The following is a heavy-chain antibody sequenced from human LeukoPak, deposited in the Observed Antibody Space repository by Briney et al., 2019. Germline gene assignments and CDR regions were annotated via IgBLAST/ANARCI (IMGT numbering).Heavy chain of an antibody. V-gene: IGHV3-30*03. D-gene: IGHD1-26*01. CDR2: ISYDGSNK. CDR1: GFSFSSYG. Sequence: GGSLRLSCAASGFSFSSYGMHWVCHAPRTGLGWVAVISYDGSNKYYADSVKSRLTTSTDNSKNTLYLQKNSLRAEDTAVYYCVLFKSLVGATDAFDIWGQGTMVTVSS. CDR3: VLFKSLVGATDAFDI. J-gene: IGHJ3*02.